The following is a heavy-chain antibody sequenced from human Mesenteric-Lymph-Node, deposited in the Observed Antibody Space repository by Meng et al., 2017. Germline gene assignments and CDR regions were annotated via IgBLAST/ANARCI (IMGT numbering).Heavy chain of an antibody. Sequence: AQVKGSGPGLVGPSGTLSLPCNVSGDSVTSGTYYWSWLRQPPGKGLEWIGYLYYRGSTIYNPSLKSRVTISVDASKNQFSLKLSSVTAADTAVYYCAREVVGPRYNWFDPWGQGTLVTVSS. V-gene: IGHV4-61*01. CDR2: LYYRGST. J-gene: IGHJ5*02. CDR1: GDSVTSGTYY. CDR3: AREVVGPRYNWFDP. D-gene: IGHD1-26*01.